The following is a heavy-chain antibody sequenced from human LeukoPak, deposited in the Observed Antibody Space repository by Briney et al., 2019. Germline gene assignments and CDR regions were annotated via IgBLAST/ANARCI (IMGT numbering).Heavy chain of an antibody. CDR2: IYHSGST. Sequence: SETLSLTCAVYGGSFSGYYWSWIRQPPGKGLEWIGSIYHSGSTYYNPSLKSRVTISVDTSKNQFSLKLSSVTAADTAVYYCTRDLRGSDAFDIWGQGTMVTVSS. J-gene: IGHJ3*02. CDR1: GGSFSGYY. V-gene: IGHV4-34*01. CDR3: TRDLRGSDAFDI.